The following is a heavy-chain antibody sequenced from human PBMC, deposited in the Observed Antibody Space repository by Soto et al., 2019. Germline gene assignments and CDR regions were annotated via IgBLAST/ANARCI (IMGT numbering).Heavy chain of an antibody. CDR3: ARGTIAAAKVTYFDY. V-gene: IGHV1-69*01. Sequence: QVQLVQSGAEVKKPGSSVKVSCKASGGTFSSYAISWVRQAPGQGLEWMGGINPIFGTANYAQKLQGRVTITADESTSTAYMELSSLRSEDTAVYYCARGTIAAAKVTYFDYWGQGTLVTVSS. J-gene: IGHJ4*02. CDR1: GGTFSSYA. CDR2: INPIFGTA. D-gene: IGHD6-13*01.